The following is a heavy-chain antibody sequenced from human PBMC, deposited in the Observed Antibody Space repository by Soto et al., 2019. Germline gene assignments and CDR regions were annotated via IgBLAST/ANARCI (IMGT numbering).Heavy chain of an antibody. Sequence: GGSLRLSCAASRFTFSTYEMHWLRQAPGKGLEWVSYISSGGDTVHYADSVKGRFTISRDNTRNSLYLQMNSLRDEDTALYYCVRYCSSTLCNGVATRTFDYWGQGTLVTVSS. V-gene: IGHV3-48*03. CDR3: VRYCSSTLCNGVATRTFDY. J-gene: IGHJ4*02. D-gene: IGHD2-2*01. CDR1: RFTFSTYE. CDR2: ISSGGDTV.